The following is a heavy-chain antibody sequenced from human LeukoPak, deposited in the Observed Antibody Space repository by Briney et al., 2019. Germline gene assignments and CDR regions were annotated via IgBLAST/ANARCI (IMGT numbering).Heavy chain of an antibody. V-gene: IGHV3-7*01. CDR2: IKQDGSEK. CDR1: GFTFSSYW. CDR3: ARVGCSSTSCYFDY. Sequence: GGSLRLSCAASGFTFSSYWMSGVRQAPGKGLEWVANIKQDGSEKYYVDSVKGRFTISRDNAKNSLYLQMNSLRAEDTAVYYCARVGCSSTSCYFDYWGQGTLVTVSS. D-gene: IGHD2-2*01. J-gene: IGHJ4*02.